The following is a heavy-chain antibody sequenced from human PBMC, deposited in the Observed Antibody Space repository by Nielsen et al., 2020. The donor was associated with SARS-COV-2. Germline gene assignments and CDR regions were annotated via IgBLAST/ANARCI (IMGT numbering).Heavy chain of an antibody. Sequence: GGSLRLSCEASGFTFSSYAMSWVRQAPGKGLEWVSAISGSGGSTYYADSVKGRFTISRDNSKNTLYLQMNSLRAEDTAVYYFAKRLADSSGKYKSYYFDYWGQGTLVTVSS. CDR1: GFTFSSYA. V-gene: IGHV3-23*01. CDR2: ISGSGGST. D-gene: IGHD3-22*01. J-gene: IGHJ4*02. CDR3: AKRLADSSGKYKSYYFDY.